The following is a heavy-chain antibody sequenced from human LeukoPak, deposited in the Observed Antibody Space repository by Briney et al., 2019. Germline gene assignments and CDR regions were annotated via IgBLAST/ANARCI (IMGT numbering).Heavy chain of an antibody. Sequence: RGESLKISCKGSGYSFTNYWLGWVRQMPGKGLEWMGIIYPGDSDTRYSPSFQGQVTISADKSISTAYLQLSSLKASDSAMYYCARNQFSSASSSMDVWGKGTSVTVFS. D-gene: IGHD2-2*01. CDR1: GYSFTNYW. J-gene: IGHJ6*03. CDR3: ARNQFSSASSSMDV. CDR2: IYPGDSDT. V-gene: IGHV5-51*01.